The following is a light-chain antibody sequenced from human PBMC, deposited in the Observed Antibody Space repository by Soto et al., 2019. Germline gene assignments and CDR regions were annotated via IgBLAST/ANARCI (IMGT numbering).Light chain of an antibody. CDR2: QVS. V-gene: IGKV2D-29*01. Sequence: DIVMTQTPLSLSVTRGQPSSISCKCSQSLLPSDGKTYLYCYLQNAGQPPQPLIYQVSNRFSGVPDRFSGSGSGTDVTLKISRVEAEDVGVYYCMQSIQLPITFGQGTRLEIK. CDR3: MQSIQLPIT. J-gene: IGKJ5*01. CDR1: QSLLPSDGKTY.